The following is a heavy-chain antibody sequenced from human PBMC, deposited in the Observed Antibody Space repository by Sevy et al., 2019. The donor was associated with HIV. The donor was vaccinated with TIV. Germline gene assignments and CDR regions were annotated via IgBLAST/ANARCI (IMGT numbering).Heavy chain of an antibody. J-gene: IGHJ4*02. CDR2: ISSSSSYI. D-gene: IGHD3-3*01. V-gene: IGHV3-21*01. Sequence: GGSLRLSCAASAFTFSSYSRNWVRQAPGKGLEWVSSISSSSSYIYYADSVKGRFTISRDNAKNSLYLQMNSLRAEDTAVYYCARGKYYDFWSGYYTDRSFDYWGQGTLVTVSS. CDR1: AFTFSSYS. CDR3: ARGKYYDFWSGYYTDRSFDY.